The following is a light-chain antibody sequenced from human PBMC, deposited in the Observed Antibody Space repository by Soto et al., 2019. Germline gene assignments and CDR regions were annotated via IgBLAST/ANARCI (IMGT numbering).Light chain of an antibody. J-gene: IGKJ2*01. Sequence: EIVMTQSPVTLSVSPGERATLSCRASQSVGSNLAWYQQKPGQAPRLLLYGASTRATGIPGRFSGSGSGTEFTLTITRLQSEDFAVYYCQQHNYWTSFGQGTKLEFK. V-gene: IGKV3-15*01. CDR1: QSVGSN. CDR3: QQHNYWTS. CDR2: GAS.